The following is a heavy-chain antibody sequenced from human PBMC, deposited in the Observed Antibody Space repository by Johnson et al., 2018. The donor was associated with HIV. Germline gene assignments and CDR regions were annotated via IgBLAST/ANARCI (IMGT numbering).Heavy chain of an antibody. CDR3: ARAFSSGWYPRDAFDI. V-gene: IGHV3-33*08. D-gene: IGHD6-19*01. J-gene: IGHJ3*02. Sequence: QVQLVESGGGLVQPGRSLRLSCAASGFTFSSYGMHWVRQAPGKGLEWVAFIRYDGSNKYYADSVRGRFTISRDNFKNTLYLQMNSLRAEDTAVYYCARAFSSGWYPRDAFDIWGQGTMVTVSS. CDR2: IRYDGSNK. CDR1: GFTFSSYG.